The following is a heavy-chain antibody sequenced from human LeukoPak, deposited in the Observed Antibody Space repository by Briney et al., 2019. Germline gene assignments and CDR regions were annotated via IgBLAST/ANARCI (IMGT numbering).Heavy chain of an antibody. D-gene: IGHD3-3*01. Sequence: ASVKVSCKVSGYTLIELSMHWVRQAPGKGLEWMGGFDPEDGETIYAQKFQGRVTMTEDTSTDTAYMELSSLRSEDTAVYYCARHQPYYDFWSGYYNAFNYWGQGTLVTVSS. J-gene: IGHJ4*02. CDR2: FDPEDGET. V-gene: IGHV1-24*01. CDR1: GYTLIELS. CDR3: ARHQPYYDFWSGYYNAFNY.